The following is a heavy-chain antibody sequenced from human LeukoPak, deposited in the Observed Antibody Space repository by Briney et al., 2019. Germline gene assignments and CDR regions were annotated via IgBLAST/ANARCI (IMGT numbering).Heavy chain of an antibody. CDR2: INHSGNT. D-gene: IGHD4-11*01. J-gene: IGHJ6*03. CDR3: ARGQTTVTPHYYYYYMDV. CDR1: GGAFSGYY. V-gene: IGHV4-34*01. Sequence: SETLSLTCAVYGGAFSGYYWSWIRQPPGKGLEWIGEINHSGNTNYNPSLKSRVTISVDTSKKHFSLKLSSVTAADTAVYYCARGQTTVTPHYYYYYMDVWGKGTTVTVSS.